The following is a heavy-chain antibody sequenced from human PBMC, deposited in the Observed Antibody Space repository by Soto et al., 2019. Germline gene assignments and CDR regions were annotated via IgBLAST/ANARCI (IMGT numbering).Heavy chain of an antibody. D-gene: IGHD3-10*01. Sequence: ASVKVSCKASGYTFTSYYMHWVRQAPGQGLEWMGIINPSGGSTSYAQKFQGRVTMTRDTSTSTVYMELRSLRSEDTAVYYCAREIITMGGEAPYYSYGMEVWGQGATATVSS. CDR3: AREIITMGGEAPYYSYGMEV. CDR1: GYTFTSYY. V-gene: IGHV1-46*03. CDR2: INPSGGST. J-gene: IGHJ6*02.